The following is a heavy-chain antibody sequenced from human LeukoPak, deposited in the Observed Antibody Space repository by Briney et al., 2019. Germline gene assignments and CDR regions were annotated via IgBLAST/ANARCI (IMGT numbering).Heavy chain of an antibody. Sequence: PGGSLRLSCAASGFTFSSHALSWVRQAPGKGLEWVSSLSGSGYNTYYADSVKSRFTISRDNSKNTVYLQMNSLRAEDTAVYYCAKDPYGTRYFDYWGQGTLVTVSS. CDR1: GFTFSSHA. J-gene: IGHJ4*02. D-gene: IGHD2-2*01. V-gene: IGHV3-23*01. CDR3: AKDPYGTRYFDY. CDR2: LSGSGYNT.